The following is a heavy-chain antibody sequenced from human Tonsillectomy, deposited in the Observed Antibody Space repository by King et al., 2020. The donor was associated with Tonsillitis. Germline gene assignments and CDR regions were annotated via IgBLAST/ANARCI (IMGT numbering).Heavy chain of an antibody. V-gene: IGHV5-51*01. CDR2: IYPGDSVT. CDR1: GYSFTSYW. J-gene: IGHJ4*02. Sequence: VQLVESGAEVKKPGESLKISCKGSGYSFTSYWIGWVRQMPGKGLEWMGIIYPGDSVTRYSPSFQGQVTISADKSISTAYLQWSSLKASDTAMYYCARPRHCGGDCYSHYYFDYWGQGTLVTVSS. D-gene: IGHD2-21*02. CDR3: ARPRHCGGDCYSHYYFDY.